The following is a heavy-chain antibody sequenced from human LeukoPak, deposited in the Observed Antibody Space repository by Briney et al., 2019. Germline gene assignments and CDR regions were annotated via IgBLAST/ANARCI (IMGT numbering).Heavy chain of an antibody. Sequence: SEALSLTCTGSGGSISGYYWSWIRQPPGKRLEWIGYVYDTGATNYNPSLKSRFTISIDTSKNQFSLYLSSVTAADTAVYYCARLPLIATTRGGFDPWGQGTLVTVSS. CDR3: ARLPLIATTRGGFDP. V-gene: IGHV4-59*08. J-gene: IGHJ5*02. CDR1: GGSISGYY. D-gene: IGHD1/OR15-1a*01. CDR2: VYDTGAT.